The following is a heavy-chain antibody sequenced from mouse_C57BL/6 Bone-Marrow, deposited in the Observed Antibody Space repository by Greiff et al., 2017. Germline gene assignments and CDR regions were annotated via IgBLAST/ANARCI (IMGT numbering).Heavy chain of an antibody. V-gene: IGHV1-5*01. CDR2: IYPGNSDT. CDR3: TIYYDYDEFDY. Sequence: EVQLQQSGTVLARPGASVKMSCKTSGYTFTSYWMHWVKQRPGQGLEWIGAIYPGNSDTSYNQKFKGKAKLTAVTSASTAYMELSSLTNEDSAVYYCTIYYDYDEFDYWGQGTTLTVSA. J-gene: IGHJ2*01. D-gene: IGHD2-4*01. CDR1: GYTFTSYW.